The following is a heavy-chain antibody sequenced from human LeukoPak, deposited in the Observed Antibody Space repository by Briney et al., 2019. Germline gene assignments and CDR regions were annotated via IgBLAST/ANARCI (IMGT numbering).Heavy chain of an antibody. CDR3: AKDMGVVVFGYYLDY. V-gene: IGHV3-9*01. Sequence: PGGSLRLSCAASGFTFDDYAMHWVRQAPGKGLEWVSGISWNSGSIGYADSVKGRFTISRDNAKNSLYLQMNSLRAEDTALYYCAKDMGVVVFGYYLDYWGQGTLVTVSS. D-gene: IGHD2-15*01. J-gene: IGHJ4*02. CDR1: GFTFDDYA. CDR2: ISWNSGSI.